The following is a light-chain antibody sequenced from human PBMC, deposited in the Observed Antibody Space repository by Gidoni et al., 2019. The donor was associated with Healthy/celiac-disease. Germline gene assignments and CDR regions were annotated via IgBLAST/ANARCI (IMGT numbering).Light chain of an antibody. V-gene: IGKV1-5*03. CDR1: QSISSW. J-gene: IGKJ1*01. Sequence: DIQMTQSPSTLSASVGDRVTITCRASQSISSWLAWYQQKPGKAPKLLIYKASSLESGVRSRFSGSGSGTEFTLTISSLQPDDFATYYCQQSRTFGQGTKVEIK. CDR2: KAS. CDR3: QQSRT.